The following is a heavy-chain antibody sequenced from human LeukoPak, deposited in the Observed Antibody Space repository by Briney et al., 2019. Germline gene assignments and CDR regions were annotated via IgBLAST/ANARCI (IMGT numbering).Heavy chain of an antibody. J-gene: IGHJ4*02. CDR1: GFTFSSYG. V-gene: IGHV3-30*18. CDR2: ISYDGSNK. D-gene: IGHD5-24*01. Sequence: HPGGSLRLSCAASGFTFSSYGMHWVRQAPGKGLEWVAVISYDGSNKYYADSVKGRFTISRDNSKNTLYLQMNSLRAEDTAVYYCAKDLGYIELEGAFDSWGQGTLITVSS. CDR3: AKDLGYIELEGAFDS.